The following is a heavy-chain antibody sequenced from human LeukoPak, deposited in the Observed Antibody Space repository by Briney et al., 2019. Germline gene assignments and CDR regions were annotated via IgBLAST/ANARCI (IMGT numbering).Heavy chain of an antibody. CDR3: AGGYAFDV. CDR1: GDSVSNNNCA. CDR2: TYYRSQWHN. J-gene: IGHJ3*01. V-gene: IGHV6-1*01. Sequence: SQTLSLTCAISGDSVSNNNCAWNWIRQSPSRGLEWLGRTYYRSQWHNDYARSVVGRISVDPDTSKNQFSLHLSSVTPDDTAVYYCAGGYAFDVWGQGTMVTVSS.